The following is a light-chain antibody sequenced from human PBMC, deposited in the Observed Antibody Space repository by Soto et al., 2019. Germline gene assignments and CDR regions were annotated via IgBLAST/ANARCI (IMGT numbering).Light chain of an antibody. CDR2: LAS. V-gene: IGKV1-5*03. CDR3: QQYNVYWS. Sequence: IQTAQSPSPLSRSVGERDPLSFRASQTISSWLAWYQQKPGRAPKLLIYLASTLETGVPSRFSGSGSGTEFTLTISSLHPDDFATYYCQQYNVYWSFGQGTKVDI. J-gene: IGKJ1*01. CDR1: QTISSW.